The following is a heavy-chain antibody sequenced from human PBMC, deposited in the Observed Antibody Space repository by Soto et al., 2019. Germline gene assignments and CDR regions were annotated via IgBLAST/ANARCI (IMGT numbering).Heavy chain of an antibody. CDR3: AKDLQKHVFYNWFDP. Sequence: GGSLRLSCAASGFTFSSYAMSWVRQAPGKGLEWVSAISGSGGSTYYADSVKGRFTISRDNSKNTLYLQMNSLRAEDTAVYYCAKDLQKHVFYNWFDPWGQSTLVTVSS. D-gene: IGHD3-9*01. CDR1: GFTFSSYA. J-gene: IGHJ5*02. CDR2: ISGSGGST. V-gene: IGHV3-23*01.